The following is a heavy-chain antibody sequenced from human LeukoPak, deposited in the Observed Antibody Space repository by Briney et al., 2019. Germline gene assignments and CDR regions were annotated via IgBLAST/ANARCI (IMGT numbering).Heavy chain of an antibody. D-gene: IGHD3-22*01. CDR3: ARAYYYDNSATPDY. Sequence: GGSLRLSCAASGFTFSTYSWNWLRLPPGKGREWVSSISPDSNYKYYVDSVKGRFTISRDNAKSSLYLQMNSLRAEDTAVYYCARAYYYDNSATPDYWGQGTLVTVSS. J-gene: IGHJ4*02. CDR1: GFTFSTYS. CDR2: ISPDSNYK. V-gene: IGHV3-21*01.